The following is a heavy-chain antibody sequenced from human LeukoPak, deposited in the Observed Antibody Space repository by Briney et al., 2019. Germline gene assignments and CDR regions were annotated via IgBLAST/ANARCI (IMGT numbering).Heavy chain of an antibody. CDR1: GYTLTELS. D-gene: IGHD3-22*01. J-gene: IGHJ4*02. CDR2: FDPEDGET. CDR3: ATPGPRSGYYDSSGYYRFDY. Sequence: ASVKVSCKVSGYTLTELSMHWVRQAPGKGLEWMGGFDPEDGETIYAQKFQGRVTMTEDTSTDTAYMELSGLRSEDTAVYYCATPGPRSGYYDSSGYYRFDYWGQGTLVTVSS. V-gene: IGHV1-24*01.